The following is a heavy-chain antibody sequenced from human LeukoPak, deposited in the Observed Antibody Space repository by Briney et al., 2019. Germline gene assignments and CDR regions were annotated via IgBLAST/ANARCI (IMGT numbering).Heavy chain of an antibody. CDR3: AKDPNFYYCMDV. CDR2: ISGRRDSA. J-gene: IGHJ6*03. V-gene: IGHV3-23*01. CDR1: GFTFSSYG. Sequence: PGGSLRLSCAASGFTFSSYGMSWVRQAPGKGLEWVSTISGRRDSASYADSVKGRFTISRDNSKNTLYLQMNSLRAEDTAVYYCAKDPNFYYCMDVWGKGTTVTIS.